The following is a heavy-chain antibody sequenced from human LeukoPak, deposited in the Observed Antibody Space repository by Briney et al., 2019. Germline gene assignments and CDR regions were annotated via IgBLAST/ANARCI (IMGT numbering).Heavy chain of an antibody. V-gene: IGHV4-61*03. CDR3: ARVPLRSFDLDSFDI. CDR2: MYYSGST. D-gene: IGHD3-9*01. J-gene: IGHJ3*02. Sequence: SETLSLTCTVSGGSVSSGIYYWSWIRQPPGKGLEWIGYMYYSGSTNYNPSLKSRVTISVDTSKNHFSLKLSSMTAADTAVYYCARVPLRSFDLDSFDIGGQGIMVTVSS. CDR1: GGSVSSGIYY.